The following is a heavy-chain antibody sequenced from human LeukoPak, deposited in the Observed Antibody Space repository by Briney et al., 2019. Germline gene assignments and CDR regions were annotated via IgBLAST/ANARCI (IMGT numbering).Heavy chain of an antibody. D-gene: IGHD6-19*01. CDR3: ARYLTGWSSAFDI. CDR1: GFTVSSNY. CDR2: VYSGGRT. J-gene: IGHJ3*02. Sequence: GGSLRLSCTTSGFTVSSNYTSWVRQALGKGLEWVSVVYSGGRTYYADSVKGRFTISRDNSKNTLYLQMNSLRAEDTAVYYCARYLTGWSSAFDIWGQGTMVTVSS. V-gene: IGHV3-66*01.